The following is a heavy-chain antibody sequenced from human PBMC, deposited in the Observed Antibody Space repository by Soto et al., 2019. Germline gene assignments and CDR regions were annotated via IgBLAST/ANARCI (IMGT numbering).Heavy chain of an antibody. J-gene: IGHJ6*03. CDR1: GFTFSSYA. CDR3: AKVPLYSGYDLIRYYYMDV. CDR2: ISGSGGST. Sequence: GGSLRLSCAASGFTFSSYAMSWVRQAPGKGLEWVSAISGSGGSTYYADSVKGRFTISSDNSKNTLYLQMNSLRAEDTAVYYCAKVPLYSGYDLIRYYYMDVWGKGTTVTVSS. V-gene: IGHV3-23*01. D-gene: IGHD5-12*01.